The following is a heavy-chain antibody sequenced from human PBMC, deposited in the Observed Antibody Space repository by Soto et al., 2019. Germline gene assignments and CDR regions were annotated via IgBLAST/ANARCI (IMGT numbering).Heavy chain of an antibody. CDR1: GVTVSSNY. Sequence: GGSLRLSCAASGVTVSSNYMSWVRQAPGKGLEWVSVIYSGGSTYYADSVKGRFTISRDNSKNTLYLQMNSLRAEDTAVYYCARGYYYGSGSYYIIRQPQESMHVWGPGTLLTVS. J-gene: IGHJ6*02. CDR3: ARGYYYGSGSYYIIRQPQESMHV. CDR2: IYSGGST. V-gene: IGHV3-53*01. D-gene: IGHD3-10*01.